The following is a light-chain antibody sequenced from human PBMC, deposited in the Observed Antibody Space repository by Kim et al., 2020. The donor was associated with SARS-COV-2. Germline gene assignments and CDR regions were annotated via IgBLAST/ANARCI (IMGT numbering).Light chain of an antibody. CDR3: QAWGTDIVV. V-gene: IGLV4-69*01. CDR1: SAHSGYG. Sequence: ASGKLTCTLSSAHSGYGIAWHQQQPDKGPRYLMRLYNDGTHTKGDGIPDRFSGSSSGAERYLTISNLQSDDEADYHCQAWGTDIVVFGGGTQLTVL. CDR2: LYNDGTH. J-gene: IGLJ2*01.